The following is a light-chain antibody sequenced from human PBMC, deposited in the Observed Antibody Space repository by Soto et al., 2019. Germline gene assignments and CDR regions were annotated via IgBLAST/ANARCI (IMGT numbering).Light chain of an antibody. CDR3: QQRSNRAPYT. CDR2: DAS. V-gene: IGKV3-11*01. Sequence: EIVLTQSPATLSLSPGERATLSCRASQSVSSYLAWYQQKPGQAPRLLIYDASNRATGIPARLSGSGSGTAFTLTISRLETEHFAVYYCQQRSNRAPYTFGQGTKLEIK. CDR1: QSVSSY. J-gene: IGKJ2*01.